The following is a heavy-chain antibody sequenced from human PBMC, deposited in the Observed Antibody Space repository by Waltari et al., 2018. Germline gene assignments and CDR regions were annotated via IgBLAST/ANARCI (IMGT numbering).Heavy chain of an antibody. V-gene: IGHV3-48*03. Sequence: EVQLVESGGGLVQPGGSLRLSCAASGFTFSSYEMNWVHQAPGKGLEWVSYISSSGSTIYYADSVKGRFTISRDNAKNSLYLQMNSLRAEDTAVYYCASFTGDFDYWGQGTLVTVSS. CDR1: GFTFSSYE. CDR2: ISSSGSTI. J-gene: IGHJ4*02. CDR3: ASFTGDFDY.